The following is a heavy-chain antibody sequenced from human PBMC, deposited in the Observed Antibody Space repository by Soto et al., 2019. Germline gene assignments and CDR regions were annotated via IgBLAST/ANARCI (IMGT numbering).Heavy chain of an antibody. V-gene: IGHV1-69*08. CDR3: ARDSPMGSTFSGYDAIDY. CDR1: GGAFTNDI. D-gene: IGHD5-12*01. J-gene: IGHJ4*02. CDR2: IIPLLDVT. Sequence: QVHLVQSGAEVKKPGSSVKVSCKASGGAFTNDIITWVRQAPGQGLEWMGRIIPLLDVTNYAQKFQGRVTITADKSTSKAYMELNSLIYEDTAVYYCARDSPMGSTFSGYDAIDYWGQGTLVTVSS.